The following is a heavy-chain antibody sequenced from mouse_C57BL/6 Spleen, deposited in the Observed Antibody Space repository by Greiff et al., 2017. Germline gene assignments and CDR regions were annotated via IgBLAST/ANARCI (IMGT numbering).Heavy chain of an antibody. J-gene: IGHJ2*01. CDR1: GYTFTDYY. CDR3: ARWGYRSSFDY. V-gene: IGHV1-26*01. Sequence: EVQLQQSGPELVKPGASVKISCKASGYTFTDYYMNWVKQSHGKSLEWIGDINPNNGGTSYNQKFKGKATLTVDKSSSTAYMELRSLTSEDSAVYYCARWGYRSSFDYWGQGTTLTVSS. CDR2: INPNNGGT. D-gene: IGHD3-1*01.